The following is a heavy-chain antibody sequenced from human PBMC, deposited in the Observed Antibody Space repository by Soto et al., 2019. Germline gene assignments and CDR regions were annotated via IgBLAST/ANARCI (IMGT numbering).Heavy chain of an antibody. D-gene: IGHD3-10*01. Sequence: QLQLQESGPGLVKPSETLSLTCTVSGGSISSSSYYWGWIRQPPGKGLEWIGSIYYSGSTYYNPSLKSRVTISVDTSKNQFSLKLSSVTAADTAVYYCARHRFVTMVRGVWVFDYWGQGTLVTVSS. CDR3: ARHRFVTMVRGVWVFDY. V-gene: IGHV4-39*01. J-gene: IGHJ4*02. CDR1: GGSISSSSYY. CDR2: IYYSGST.